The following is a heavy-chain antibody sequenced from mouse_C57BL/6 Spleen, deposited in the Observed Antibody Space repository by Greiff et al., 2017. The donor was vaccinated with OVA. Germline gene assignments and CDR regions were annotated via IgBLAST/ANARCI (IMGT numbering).Heavy chain of an antibody. CDR1: GYTFTSYW. CDR3: ARANYGNYDAMDY. CDR2: INPSSGYT. D-gene: IGHD2-1*01. Sequence: VQLQQSGAELAKPGASVKLSCKASGYTFTSYWMHWVKQRPGQGLEWIGYINPSSGYTKYNQKFKDKATLTADKSSSTAYMQLSSLTYEDSAVYYCARANYGNYDAMDYWGQGTSVTVSS. J-gene: IGHJ4*01. V-gene: IGHV1-7*01.